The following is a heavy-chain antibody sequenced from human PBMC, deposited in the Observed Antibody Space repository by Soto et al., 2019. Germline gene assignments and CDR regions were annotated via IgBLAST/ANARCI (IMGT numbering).Heavy chain of an antibody. J-gene: IGHJ3*02. CDR2: ISGSGDFT. D-gene: IGHD3-3*01. V-gene: IGHV3-23*01. Sequence: EVQMLESGGGLVQPGGSLRLSCAASGFTLSSYALSWVRQAPGKGLEWVSGISGSGDFTFDADSVRGRFTISRDNSMNTLYLQMTSLRVEDTAVYYCARGPTIFGVGVDAFDIWGQGTRATVSS. CDR3: ARGPTIFGVGVDAFDI. CDR1: GFTLSSYA.